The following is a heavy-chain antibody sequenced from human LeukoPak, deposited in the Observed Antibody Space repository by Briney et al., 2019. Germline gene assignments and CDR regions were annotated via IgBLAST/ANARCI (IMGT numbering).Heavy chain of an antibody. CDR1: GFTFSSYE. D-gene: IGHD2-21*01. CDR2: TSSSGSTI. CDR3: ARGHIWAFDL. J-gene: IGHJ3*01. Sequence: GGSLRLSCAASGFTFSSYEMNWVRQAPGKGLEWVSYTSSSGSTIYYADSVKGRFTISRDNAKNSLYLEMNSLRGEDTAVYYCARGHIWAFDLWGQGTMVTVSS. V-gene: IGHV3-48*03.